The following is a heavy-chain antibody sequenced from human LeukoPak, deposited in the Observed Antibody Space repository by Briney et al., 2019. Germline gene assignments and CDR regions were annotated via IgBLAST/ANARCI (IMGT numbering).Heavy chain of an antibody. Sequence: SQTLSLTCTVSGGSISSGSYYSSWIRQPAGKGLEWIGRISTSGTTKYNPSLKSRVTIPVGTSKNQFSLKLRSVTAADTAVYYCARGPDYSNYVDYWGQGTLVTVSS. V-gene: IGHV4-61*02. D-gene: IGHD4-11*01. J-gene: IGHJ4*02. CDR3: ARGPDYSNYVDY. CDR1: GGSISSGSYY. CDR2: ISTSGTT.